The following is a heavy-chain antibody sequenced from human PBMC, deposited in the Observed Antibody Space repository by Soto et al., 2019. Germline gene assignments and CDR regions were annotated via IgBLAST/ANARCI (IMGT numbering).Heavy chain of an antibody. Sequence: GASVKVSCKASGGTFSSYTISWVRQAPGQGLKWMGRIIPILGIANYAQKFQGRVTITADKSTSTAYMELSSLRSEDTAVYYCARDFRFFRDPNPSDYWGQGTLVTVSS. CDR2: IIPILGIA. J-gene: IGHJ4*02. CDR1: GGTFSSYT. V-gene: IGHV1-69*04. D-gene: IGHD3-16*01. CDR3: ARDFRFFRDPNPSDY.